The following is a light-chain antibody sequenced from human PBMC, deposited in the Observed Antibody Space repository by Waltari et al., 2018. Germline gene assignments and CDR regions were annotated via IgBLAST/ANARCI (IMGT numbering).Light chain of an antibody. V-gene: IGKV1-5*03. CDR2: KAS. Sequence: DIQMTQSPSTLSASVGDRVTITCRASQSISTWLAWYQQKPGKAPNLLIYKASTLESGVPSRFSGSGSGTEFTLTISSLQPDDFATYYGQQYKTYGTFGQGTKVEIK. CDR1: QSISTW. CDR3: QQYKTYGT. J-gene: IGKJ1*01.